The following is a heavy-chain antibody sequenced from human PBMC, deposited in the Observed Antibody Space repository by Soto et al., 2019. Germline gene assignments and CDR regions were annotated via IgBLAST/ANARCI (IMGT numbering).Heavy chain of an antibody. Sequence: LRLSCAASGLTVSNAYMAWVRQAPGMGLEWVSVIYDNGTTYYADSVKGRFTISRDNAKNSLYLQMNSLRAEDTAVYYCARVYDGYNPTWGQGTLVTVSS. J-gene: IGHJ5*02. CDR3: ARVYDGYNPT. CDR2: IYDNGTT. V-gene: IGHV3-66*01. D-gene: IGHD6-25*01. CDR1: GLTVSNAY.